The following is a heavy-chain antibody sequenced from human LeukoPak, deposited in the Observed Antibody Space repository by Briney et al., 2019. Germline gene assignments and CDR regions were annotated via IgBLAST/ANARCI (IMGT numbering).Heavy chain of an antibody. CDR1: GFTFSSCG. D-gene: IGHD1-26*01. Sequence: PGGSLRLSCAASGFTFSSCGMHWVRQAPGKGLEWVAFIRFDGSNKYYADSVKGRFTISRDNSKNMLYLQMNSLRADDTAVYYCAKDLGTYRTNYYFDYWGQGTLVTVSS. J-gene: IGHJ4*02. CDR3: AKDLGTYRTNYYFDY. V-gene: IGHV3-30*02. CDR2: IRFDGSNK.